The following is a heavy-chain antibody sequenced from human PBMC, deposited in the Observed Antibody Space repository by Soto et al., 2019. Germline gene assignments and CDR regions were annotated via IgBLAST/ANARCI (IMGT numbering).Heavy chain of an antibody. D-gene: IGHD4-17*01. CDR3: ARAHYGDYGYGMDV. V-gene: IGHV4-30-2*01. J-gene: IGHJ6*02. Sequence: SETLSLTYAVSGGSISSGGYSWIWIRQPPGKGLEWIGYIYHSGTTYYNPSLKSRVTISVDRSKNQFSLKLSSVTAADTAVYYCARAHYGDYGYGMDVWGQGTTVTVSS. CDR2: IYHSGTT. CDR1: GGSISSGGYS.